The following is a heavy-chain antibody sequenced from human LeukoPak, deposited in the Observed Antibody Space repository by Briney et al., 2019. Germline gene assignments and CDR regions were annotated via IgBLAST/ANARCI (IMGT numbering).Heavy chain of an antibody. V-gene: IGHV1-8*01. J-gene: IGHJ5*02. CDR1: GYTFTSYD. D-gene: IGHD3-3*01. CDR2: MNPNSGNT. CDR3: ARGTTIFGGVALGWFDP. Sequence: ASVKVSCKASGYTFTSYDINWVRQATGQGLEWMGWMNPNSGNTGYAQKFQGRVTMTRNTSISTAYMELSSLRSEDTAVYYCARGTTIFGGVALGWFDPWGQGTLVTVSS.